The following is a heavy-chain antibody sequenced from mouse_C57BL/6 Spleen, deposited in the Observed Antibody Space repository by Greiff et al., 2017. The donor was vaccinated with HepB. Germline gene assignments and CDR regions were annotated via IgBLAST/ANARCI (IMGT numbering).Heavy chain of an antibody. CDR2: INPNNGGT. CDR1: GYTFTDYN. D-gene: IGHD2-3*01. CDR3: TGALDGYYDAMDY. V-gene: IGHV1-22*01. J-gene: IGHJ4*01. Sequence: EVQLQQSGPELVKPGASVKMSCKASGYTFTDYNMHWVKQSHGKSLEWIGYINPNNGGTSYNQKFKGKATLTVNKSSSTAYMELRSLTSEDSAVYYCTGALDGYYDAMDYWGQGTSVTVSS.